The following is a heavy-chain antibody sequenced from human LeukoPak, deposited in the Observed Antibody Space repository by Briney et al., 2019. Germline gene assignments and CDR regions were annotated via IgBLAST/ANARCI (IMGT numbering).Heavy chain of an antibody. Sequence: GGSLRLSCAASGFTFSSYAMSWVRQAPGKGLEWVSAMSGSSGSTYYADSVKGRFTISRDNSKYTLYLQMNSLRAEDSALYYCAKVRVGTSDCFDYWGQGTLVTVSS. D-gene: IGHD5-12*01. J-gene: IGHJ4*02. CDR3: AKVRVGTSDCFDY. CDR1: GFTFSSYA. V-gene: IGHV3-23*01. CDR2: MSGSSGST.